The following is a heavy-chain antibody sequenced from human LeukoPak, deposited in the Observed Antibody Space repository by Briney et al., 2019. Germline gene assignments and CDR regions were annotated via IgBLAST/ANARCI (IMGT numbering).Heavy chain of an antibody. J-gene: IGHJ5*02. CDR3: ARGLRGWFGERKSNWFDP. CDR1: GYSISSGYY. CDR2: IYHSGST. V-gene: IGHV4-38-2*02. D-gene: IGHD3-10*01. Sequence: SATLSLTCTVSGYSISSGYYWGWIRQPPGKGLEWIGSIYHSGSTYYNPSLKSRVTISVDTSKNQFSLKLSSVTAADTAVYYCARGLRGWFGERKSNWFDPWGQGTLVTVSS.